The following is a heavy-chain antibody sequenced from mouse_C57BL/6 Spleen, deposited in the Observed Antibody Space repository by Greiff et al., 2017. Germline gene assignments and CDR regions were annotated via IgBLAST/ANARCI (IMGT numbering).Heavy chain of an antibody. CDR2: IDPEDGET. D-gene: IGHD1-1*01. Sequence: EVQVVESGAELVKPGDSVKLSCTASGFNIKDYYMHWVKQRTEQGLEWIGRIDPEDGETKYAPKFQGKATITADTSSNTAYLRLSSLTSEDTAVYYCASPYYYGSSGDYFDYWGQGTTLTVSS. CDR3: ASPYYYGSSGDYFDY. CDR1: GFNIKDYY. J-gene: IGHJ2*01. V-gene: IGHV14-2*01.